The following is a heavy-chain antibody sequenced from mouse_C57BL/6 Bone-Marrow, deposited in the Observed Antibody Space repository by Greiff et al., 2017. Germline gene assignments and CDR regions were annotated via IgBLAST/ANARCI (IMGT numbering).Heavy chain of an antibody. V-gene: IGHV14-3*01. CDR1: GFNIKSTY. CDR2: IDPANGNT. J-gene: IGHJ1*03. CDR3: ARPSSLLWYFDV. Sequence: EVQLQQSVAELVRPGASVKLSCTASGFNIKSTYMHWVKQRPEQGLEWIGRIDPANGNTKYAPKFQGKATITADTSSNTAYLQLSSLTSEDTAIYYCARPSSLLWYFDVWGTGTTVTVSS.